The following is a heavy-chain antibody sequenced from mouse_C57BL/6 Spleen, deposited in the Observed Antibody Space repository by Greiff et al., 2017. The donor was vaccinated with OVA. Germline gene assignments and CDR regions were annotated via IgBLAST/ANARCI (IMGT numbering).Heavy chain of an antibody. Sequence: VQLQQPGAELVKPGASVKMSCKASGYTFTSYWITWVKQRPGQGLEWIGDIYPGSGSTNYTEKFKSKATLTVDKSSSTAYMQLSSLTSEDSAVYDCARNDDVFDYWGQGTTLTVSS. CDR3: ARNDDVFDY. CDR2: IYPGSGST. D-gene: IGHD2-4*01. V-gene: IGHV1-55*01. J-gene: IGHJ2*01. CDR1: GYTFTSYW.